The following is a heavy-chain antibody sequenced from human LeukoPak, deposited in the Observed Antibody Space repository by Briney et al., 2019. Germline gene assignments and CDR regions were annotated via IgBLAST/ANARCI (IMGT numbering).Heavy chain of an antibody. CDR1: GFTFSGSA. J-gene: IGHJ4*02. Sequence: GGSLRFSCAASGFTFSGSAMHWVRQSPGKGLEWVGRIRSKANDHATAYAASVRGRFTISRDDSKNTAYLQMNSLKTEDTAVYYCTRRLMTTVNDYWGQGTLVTVSS. D-gene: IGHD4-17*01. CDR2: IRSKANDHAT. V-gene: IGHV3-73*01. CDR3: TRRLMTTVNDY.